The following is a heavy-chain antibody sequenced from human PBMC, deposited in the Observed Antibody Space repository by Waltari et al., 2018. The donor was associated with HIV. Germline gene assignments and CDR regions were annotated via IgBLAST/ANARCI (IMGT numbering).Heavy chain of an antibody. CDR3: ARQQYCSGGSCPYNWFDP. CDR1: GGSISSSSYY. V-gene: IGHV4-39*01. CDR2: IYYSGNT. Sequence: QLQLQESGPGLVKPSETLSLTCTVSGGSISSSSYYWAWIRQPPGQGLEWIGSIYYSGNTYYNPSLKSRVTISVDTSKNQFSLKLSSVTAADTAVYYCARQQYCSGGSCPYNWFDPWGQGTLVTVSS. D-gene: IGHD2-15*01. J-gene: IGHJ5*02.